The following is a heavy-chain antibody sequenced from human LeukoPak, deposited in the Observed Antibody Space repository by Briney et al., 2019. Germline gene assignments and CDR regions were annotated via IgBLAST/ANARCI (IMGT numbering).Heavy chain of an antibody. Sequence: PGGSLRLSCAASGFTFSSYAMSWVHQAPGKGLEWVSGISGSGGSTYYADSVKGRFTISRDNSKNTLYLQMNSLRAEDTAVYYCARDPRMIVVGGQGDYWGQGTLVTVSS. CDR2: ISGSGGST. V-gene: IGHV3-23*01. J-gene: IGHJ4*02. CDR3: ARDPRMIVVGGQGDY. CDR1: GFTFSSYA. D-gene: IGHD3-22*01.